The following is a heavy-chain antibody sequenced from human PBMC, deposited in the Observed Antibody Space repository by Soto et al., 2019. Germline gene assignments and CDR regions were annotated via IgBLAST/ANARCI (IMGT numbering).Heavy chain of an antibody. V-gene: IGHV2-5*01. CDR2: IYWNDDE. D-gene: IGHD6-19*01. CDR3: AHREVAGHFDY. J-gene: IGHJ4*01. Sequence: QITLKESGPTLVKPTQTLTLTCTISGFSLSTSGVGVGWIRQPPGKALEWLAHIYWNDDERYSPSLKSRLTITKDTSKNQVVLTMTNMDPVDTATYYCAHREVAGHFDYWGHGTLVTVSS. CDR1: GFSLSTSGVG.